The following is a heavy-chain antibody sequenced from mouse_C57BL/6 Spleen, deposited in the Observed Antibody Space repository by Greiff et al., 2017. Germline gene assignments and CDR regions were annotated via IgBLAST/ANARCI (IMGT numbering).Heavy chain of an antibody. V-gene: IGHV5-16*01. Sequence: EVKLMESEGGLVQPGSSMKLSCTASGFTFSDYYMAWVRQVPEKGLEWVANINYDGSSTYYLDSLKSRFIISRDNAKKILYLQMSSLKSEDTATYYCARDHGGYYFDSWGQGTTLTVSS. CDR2: INYDGSST. D-gene: IGHD1-1*02. CDR1: GFTFSDYY. CDR3: ARDHGGYYFDS. J-gene: IGHJ2*01.